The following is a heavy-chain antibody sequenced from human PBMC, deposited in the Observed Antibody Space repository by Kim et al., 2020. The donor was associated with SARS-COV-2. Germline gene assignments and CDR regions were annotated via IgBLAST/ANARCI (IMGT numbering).Heavy chain of an antibody. Sequence: KLQGRVTMNTDTATSTAYMELRSLRSDDTAVYYCARDGSGYCYGYVPFDYWGQGTLVTVSS. D-gene: IGHD5-18*01. J-gene: IGHJ4*02. V-gene: IGHV1-18*01. CDR3: ARDGSGYCYGYVPFDY.